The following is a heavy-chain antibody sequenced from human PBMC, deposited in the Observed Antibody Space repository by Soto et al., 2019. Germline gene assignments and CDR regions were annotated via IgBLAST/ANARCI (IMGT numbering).Heavy chain of an antibody. CDR3: ARDLSGSYGDWFDP. J-gene: IGHJ5*02. V-gene: IGHV4-4*02. D-gene: IGHD1-26*01. CDR1: GGSISSSNW. CDR2: IFHSGST. Sequence: SETLSLTCAVSGGSISSSNWWSWVRQPPGKGLDWIWEIFHSGSTNYNPSLKSRVTISVDKSKNQFSLKLCFVTAADTAVYYCARDLSGSYGDWFDPWGQG.